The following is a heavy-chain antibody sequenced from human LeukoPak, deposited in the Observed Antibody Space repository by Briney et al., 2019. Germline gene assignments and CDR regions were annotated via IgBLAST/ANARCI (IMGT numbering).Heavy chain of an antibody. CDR3: AHVNDVYNNNWFDP. CDR1: GISFPTRGGG. CDR2: IFWNDDK. Sequence: SGPTLVHPPQTLTLTCTFSGISFPTRGGGVAWIRQPPGKALGWLTLIFWNDDKRYSPSLKSRLSITKDTSKNQVVLTMTHMDPVDTATYFCAHVNDVYNNNWFDPWGQGTLVTASS. V-gene: IGHV2-5*01. J-gene: IGHJ5*02. D-gene: IGHD1-20*01.